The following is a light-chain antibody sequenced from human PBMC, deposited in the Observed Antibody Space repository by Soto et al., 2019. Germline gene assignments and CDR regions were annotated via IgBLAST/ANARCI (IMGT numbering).Light chain of an antibody. Sequence: QSALTQPPSASGSPGQSVTISCTRTSIDVGGYNYVSWYQQHPGKAPKLMIYEVTKRPSGVPDRFSGSKSGNTASLTVSGLQAEDEAYYYCSSYAGRNNLVFGGGTKLTVL. CDR1: SIDVGGYNY. CDR3: SSYAGRNNLV. J-gene: IGLJ2*01. V-gene: IGLV2-8*01. CDR2: EVT.